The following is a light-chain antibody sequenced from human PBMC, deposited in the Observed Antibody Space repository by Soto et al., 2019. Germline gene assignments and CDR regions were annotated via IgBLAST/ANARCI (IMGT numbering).Light chain of an antibody. CDR2: DAS. CDR3: QQSHDFPYS. CDR1: RSVSRS. Sequence: DIQMTQSPSSLSASVGDRVSITCRASRSVSRSLIWYQLKTGEAPKLLIYDASNLQSGVPSRFSGSESGTDFTLTISSLQPEDFATYYCQQSHDFPYSFGQGTRLEI. J-gene: IGKJ2*03. V-gene: IGKV1-39*01.